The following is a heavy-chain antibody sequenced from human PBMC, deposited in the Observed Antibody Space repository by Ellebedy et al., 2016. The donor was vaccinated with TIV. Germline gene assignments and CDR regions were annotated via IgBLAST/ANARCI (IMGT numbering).Heavy chain of an antibody. CDR1: GFSFGSNG. CDR2: IWYDGSKK. Sequence: PGGSLRLSCAASGFSFGSNGMHWVRQAPGKGLEWVADIWYDGSKKYYADSVRGRFTISRDNSKNTLYLEMNSLRVEDTAVYYCARDVWYTSTWKTLDSWGQGTLVTVSS. CDR3: ARDVWYTSTWKTLDS. D-gene: IGHD2-8*01. V-gene: IGHV3-33*01. J-gene: IGHJ4*02.